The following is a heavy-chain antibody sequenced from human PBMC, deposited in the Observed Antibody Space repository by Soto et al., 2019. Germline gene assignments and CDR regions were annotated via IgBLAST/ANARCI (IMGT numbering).Heavy chain of an antibody. V-gene: IGHV1-69*06. J-gene: IGHJ6*02. CDR2: IIPIFGTA. CDR3: GRGPPGYGGNKNYYYYGMDV. Sequence: SVKVSCKASGGIFSSYAISWVRQAPGQGLEWMGGIIPIFGTANYAQKFQGRVTMTADKSTSTAHMELSSLRSEDTAVYYCGRGPPGYGGNKNYYYYGMDVWGQGTTVTVSS. CDR1: GGIFSSYA. D-gene: IGHD2-15*01.